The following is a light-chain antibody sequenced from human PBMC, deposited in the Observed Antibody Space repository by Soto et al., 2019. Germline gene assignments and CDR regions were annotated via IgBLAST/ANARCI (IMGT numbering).Light chain of an antibody. CDR2: QVS. J-gene: IGKJ1*01. CDR3: MQSSQLRT. V-gene: IGKV2-24*01. CDR1: QSLLHSDGNTY. Sequence: IVLTQPPLSSPVTLGQPASFSCRSGQSLLHSDGNTYLSWLHQRPGQPPRLLIYQVSKRFSGVPDRISGSGAGTNFTLRISRVEAEDAGIYFCMQSSQLRTFGQGTKVEI.